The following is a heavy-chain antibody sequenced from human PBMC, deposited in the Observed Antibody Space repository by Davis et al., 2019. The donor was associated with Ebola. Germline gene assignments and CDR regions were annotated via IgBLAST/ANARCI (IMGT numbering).Heavy chain of an antibody. D-gene: IGHD4-17*01. CDR1: GGTFSSYA. CDR3: ARKRNYGAFDI. Sequence: SVKVSCKASGGTFSSYAISWVRQAPGQGLEWMGRIIPILGIANYAQKFQGRVTITADKSTSTAYMELRSLRSDDTAVYYCARKRNYGAFDIWGQGTMVTVSS. CDR2: IIPILGIA. J-gene: IGHJ3*02. V-gene: IGHV1-69*04.